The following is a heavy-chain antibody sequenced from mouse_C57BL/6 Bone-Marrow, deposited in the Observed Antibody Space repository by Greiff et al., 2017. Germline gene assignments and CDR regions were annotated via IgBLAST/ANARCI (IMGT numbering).Heavy chain of an antibody. CDR3: ARDASTGGFFAY. Sequence: EVQLVESGGGLVQSGRSLRLSCATSGFTFSDFYMEWVRQAPGKGLEWIAASRNKANDYTTEYSASVKGRFIVSRETSQSILYLQMNALRAEDAAIYYCARDASTGGFFAYWGQGTLVTVSA. CDR1: GFTFSDFY. D-gene: IGHD4-1*02. CDR2: SRNKANDYTT. J-gene: IGHJ3*01. V-gene: IGHV7-1*01.